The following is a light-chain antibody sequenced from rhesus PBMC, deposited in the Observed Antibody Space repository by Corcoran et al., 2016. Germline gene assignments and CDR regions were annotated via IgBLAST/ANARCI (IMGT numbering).Light chain of an antibody. CDR1: QAISSW. Sequence: DIQMTQSPSSLSASVGDTVTIVCHASQAISSWLAWYQLKPGKAPKTLIYDASSLQSGVPSRCSGGGSGTDYTLTISSLQPEDFATYYCQQYDTLPYNFGQGTKVEIK. CDR3: QQYDTLPYN. V-gene: IGKV1-19*01. J-gene: IGKJ2*01. CDR2: DAS.